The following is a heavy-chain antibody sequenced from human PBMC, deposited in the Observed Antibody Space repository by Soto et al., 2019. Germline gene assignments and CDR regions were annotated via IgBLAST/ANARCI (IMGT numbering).Heavy chain of an antibody. CDR1: GYTFTSYG. J-gene: IGHJ6*02. V-gene: IGHV1-18*01. CDR2: ISAYNGNT. D-gene: IGHD3-10*01. Sequence: QVQLVQSGAEGKKPGASVKVSCKASGYTFTSYGISWVRQAHGQGLEWMGWISAYNGNTNYAQKLQGRVTMTTDTSTSTAYMELRSLRSDDTAVYYCARVTYYYGSGYYYYGMDVWGQGTTVTVSS. CDR3: ARVTYYYGSGYYYYGMDV.